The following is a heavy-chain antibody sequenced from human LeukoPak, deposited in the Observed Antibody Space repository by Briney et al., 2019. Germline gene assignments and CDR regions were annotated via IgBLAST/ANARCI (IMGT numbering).Heavy chain of an antibody. Sequence: SETLSLTCTVSGGSISSGGYYWSWIRQHPGKGLEWIGYIYYSGSTYYNPSLKSRVTISVDTSKNQFSLKLSSVTAADTAVYYCARHLVGYSSWYGYYLDYWGQGTLVTVSS. J-gene: IGHJ4*02. V-gene: IGHV4-31*03. CDR1: GGSISSGGYY. CDR2: IYYSGST. CDR3: ARHLVGYSSWYGYYLDY. D-gene: IGHD6-13*01.